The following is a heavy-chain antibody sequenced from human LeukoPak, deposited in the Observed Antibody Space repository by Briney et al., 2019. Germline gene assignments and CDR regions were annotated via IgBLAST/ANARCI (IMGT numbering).Heavy chain of an antibody. CDR2: ISDSGDST. Sequence: GGSLRLSCAASGFTFSDYAMAWVRQAPGKGLDWVSSISDSGDSTYYADSAKGRFTISRDNSKNTLYLQMHSLGAEDTAVYYCARDILGPSHFDYWGQGTLVTVSS. CDR1: GFTFSDYA. CDR3: ARDILGPSHFDY. J-gene: IGHJ4*02. V-gene: IGHV3-23*01. D-gene: IGHD1-26*01.